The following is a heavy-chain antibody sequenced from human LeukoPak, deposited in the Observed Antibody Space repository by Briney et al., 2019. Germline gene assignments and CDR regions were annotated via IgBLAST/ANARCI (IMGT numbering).Heavy chain of an antibody. Sequence: GGALRLSCAASGFTFSSYGMHWGRQAPGKGLEWVAVIWYDGGNKYYADSVKGRFTISRDNSKNTLYLQMNSLRAEDTAVYYCAKAGPDYYDSSGYLGFDPWGQGTLVTVSS. J-gene: IGHJ5*02. CDR2: IWYDGGNK. V-gene: IGHV3-33*06. CDR1: GFTFSSYG. CDR3: AKAGPDYYDSSGYLGFDP. D-gene: IGHD3-22*01.